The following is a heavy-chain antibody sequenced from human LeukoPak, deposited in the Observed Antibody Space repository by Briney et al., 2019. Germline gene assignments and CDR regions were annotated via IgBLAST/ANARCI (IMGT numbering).Heavy chain of an antibody. J-gene: IGHJ6*03. CDR3: ARLYGSGSYYNDYYYYYMDV. Sequence: GGSLRLSCAASGFTFSSYSMNWVRQAPGKGLEWVSSISSSSSYIYYADSVKGRFTISRDNAKNSLYLQMNSLRAEDTAVYYCARLYGSGSYYNDYYYYYMDVWGKGTTVTISS. V-gene: IGHV3-21*01. CDR2: ISSSSSYI. D-gene: IGHD3-10*01. CDR1: GFTFSSYS.